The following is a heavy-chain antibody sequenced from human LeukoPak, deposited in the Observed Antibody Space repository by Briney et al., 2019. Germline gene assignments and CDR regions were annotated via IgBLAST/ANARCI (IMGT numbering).Heavy chain of an antibody. V-gene: IGHV4-38-2*01. CDR3: AGHGRWSGSYRDYYFDY. D-gene: IGHD1-26*01. J-gene: IGHJ4*02. CDR1: GYSISSGYY. CDR2: IYHSGST. Sequence: SETLSLTCAVSGYSISSGYYWGWIRQPPGKGLEWIGSIYHSGSTYYNPSLKSRVTISVDTSKNQFSLKLSSVTAADTAVYYCAGHGRWSGSYRDYYFDYWGQGTLVTASS.